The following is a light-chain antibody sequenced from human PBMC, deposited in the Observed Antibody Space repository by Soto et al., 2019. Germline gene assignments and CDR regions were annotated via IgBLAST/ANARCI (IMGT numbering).Light chain of an antibody. J-gene: IGKJ1*01. CDR2: GAS. V-gene: IGKV3-20*01. CDR1: QSVSSNF. Sequence: EILMTQSPDTLSVSPGESATLSCRASQSVSSNFLAWYQQKPGQAPRLLIYGASTRATGIPDRFSGSGSGTDFTLTVSRLEPEDFAVYYCQQYNSSPRTFGQGTKVDIK. CDR3: QQYNSSPRT.